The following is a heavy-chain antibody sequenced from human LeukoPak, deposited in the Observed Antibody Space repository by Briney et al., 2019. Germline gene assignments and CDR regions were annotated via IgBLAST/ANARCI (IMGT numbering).Heavy chain of an antibody. Sequence: LETLSLTCTVSGGSISSYYWSWIRQPPGEGLEWIGYIYYSGSTNYNPSLKSRVTISVDTSKNQFSLKLGSVTAADTAVYYCARDTYYYDSSGYYYYYYGMDVWGQGTTVTVSS. V-gene: IGHV4-59*01. J-gene: IGHJ6*02. D-gene: IGHD3-22*01. CDR3: ARDTYYYDSSGYYYYYYGMDV. CDR1: GGSISSYY. CDR2: IYYSGST.